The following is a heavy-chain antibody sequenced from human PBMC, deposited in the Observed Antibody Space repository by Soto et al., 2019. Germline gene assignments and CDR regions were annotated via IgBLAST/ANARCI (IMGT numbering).Heavy chain of an antibody. Sequence: QVHLQESGPGLVKPSETLSLTCTVSGVSVNNDNYYWSWIRQPPGKGLEWIGYIYYTGSTTYNPSLKSRVTISLDTSRNHFSLSLSSVTAADTAVFYCAREYSNSPEAFDFWAGEPWSPSPQ. CDR2: IYYTGST. D-gene: IGHD6-6*01. CDR1: GVSVNNDNYY. CDR3: AREYSNSPEAFDF. V-gene: IGHV4-61*03. J-gene: IGHJ4*02.